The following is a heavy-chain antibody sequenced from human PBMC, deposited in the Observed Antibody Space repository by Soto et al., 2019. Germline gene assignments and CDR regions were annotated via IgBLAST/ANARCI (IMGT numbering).Heavy chain of an antibody. CDR1: GFAFYHFA. CDR3: VRVAATGYRGWFGP. D-gene: IGHD6-13*01. J-gene: IGHJ5*02. Sequence: PGGSLRLSCAASGFAFYHFAMSWVRQTPGRGLEWVSTISSSGADVYYADSVRGRFTISRDNSNDTLILQMNSLRAEDTAIYYCVRVAATGYRGWFGPWGQGRQVTVSS. V-gene: IGHV3-23*01. CDR2: ISSSGADV.